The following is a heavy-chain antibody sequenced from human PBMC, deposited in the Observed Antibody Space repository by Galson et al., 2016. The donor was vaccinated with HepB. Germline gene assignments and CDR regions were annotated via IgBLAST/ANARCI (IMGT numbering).Heavy chain of an antibody. D-gene: IGHD2-21*02. V-gene: IGHV3-30*18. Sequence: SLRLSCAASGFTFSNYGMHWVRQAPGKGLEWVAVISFDGSNEYYIDSVKGRFTISRDNSKNTLYLQMNSLRTGDTAVYYCAKASFMVTRGEVDSWGQGTLVTVSS. CDR3: AKASFMVTRGEVDS. CDR2: ISFDGSNE. CDR1: GFTFSNYG. J-gene: IGHJ4*02.